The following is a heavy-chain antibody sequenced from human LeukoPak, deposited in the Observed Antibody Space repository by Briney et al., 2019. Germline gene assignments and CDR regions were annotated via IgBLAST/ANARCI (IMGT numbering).Heavy chain of an antibody. CDR3: ARDPPNYYDSSGYYTYWYFDL. J-gene: IGHJ2*01. CDR1: GFPFSSYS. D-gene: IGHD3-22*01. CDR2: ISSSSSYI. V-gene: IGHV3-21*01. Sequence: GGSLRLSCAASGFPFSSYSMNWVRQAPGKGLEWVSSISSSSSYIYYADSVKGRFTISRDNAKNSLYLQMNSLRAEDTAVYYCARDPPNYYDSSGYYTYWYFDLWGRGTLVTVSS.